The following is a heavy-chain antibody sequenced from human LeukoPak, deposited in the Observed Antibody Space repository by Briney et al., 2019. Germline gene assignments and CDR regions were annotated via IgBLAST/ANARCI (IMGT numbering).Heavy chain of an antibody. V-gene: IGHV4-34*01. CDR1: GGSFSGYY. D-gene: IGHD2-15*01. Sequence: PSETLSLTCAVYGGSFSGYYWSWIRQPPGKGLEWIGEINHSGSTNYNPSLKSRVTISVDTSKNQFSLKLSSVTAADTAVYYCARGLGIVVVVAATRIDYWGQGTLVTVSS. CDR2: INHSGST. J-gene: IGHJ4*02. CDR3: ARGLGIVVVVAATRIDY.